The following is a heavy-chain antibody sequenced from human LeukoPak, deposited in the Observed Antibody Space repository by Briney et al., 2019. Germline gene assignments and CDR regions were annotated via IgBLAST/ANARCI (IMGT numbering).Heavy chain of an antibody. D-gene: IGHD6-19*01. CDR1: GLTFSSDW. Sequence: PGGSLRLSCVASGLTFSSDWMTWVRQAPGKGLEWVSAISGSGGSTYYADSVKGRFTISRDSSKNTLYLQMNSLRAEDTAVYYCAKDAIAVADYYFDYWGQGTLVTVSS. V-gene: IGHV3-23*01. J-gene: IGHJ4*02. CDR3: AKDAIAVADYYFDY. CDR2: ISGSGGST.